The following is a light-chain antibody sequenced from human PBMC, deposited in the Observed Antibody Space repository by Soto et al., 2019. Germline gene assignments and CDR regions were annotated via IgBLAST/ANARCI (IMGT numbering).Light chain of an antibody. CDR2: AAS. CDR1: QSISRC. CDR3: QQTYSTPLT. V-gene: IGKV1-39*01. Sequence: DIQMTQSPSSLSASVGDRVTIRCRASQSISRCLNWYQKKPGKAPKVLIYAASSLESGGPSRFSGRGSGPDFTLTISSLQLEDFATYYCQQTYSTPLTCGGGTKVEI. J-gene: IGKJ4*01.